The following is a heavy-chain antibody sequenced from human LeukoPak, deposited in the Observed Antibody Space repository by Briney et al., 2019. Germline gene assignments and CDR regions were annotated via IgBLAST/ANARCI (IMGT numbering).Heavy chain of an antibody. J-gene: IGHJ3*02. CDR3: ERSHLYYDILTGYNEPDAFDI. V-gene: IGHV3-48*01. Sequence: GGSLRLSCAASGFTFSSYAMSWVRQAPGKGLEWVSYISSSSSTIYYADSVKGRFTISRDNSKNTLYLQMNSLRAEDTAVYYCERSHLYYDILTGYNEPDAFDIWGQGTMVTVSS. CDR2: ISSSSSTI. CDR1: GFTFSSYA. D-gene: IGHD3-9*01.